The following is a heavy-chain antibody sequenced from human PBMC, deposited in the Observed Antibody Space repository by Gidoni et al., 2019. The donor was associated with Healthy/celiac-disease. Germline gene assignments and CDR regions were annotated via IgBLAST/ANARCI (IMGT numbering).Heavy chain of an antibody. D-gene: IGHD6-19*01. V-gene: IGHV3-48*03. CDR1: GFTFSSYE. J-gene: IGHJ4*02. Sequence: EVLLVESGGGLVQTGGSLRLSCAASGFTFSSYEMNWVRQAPGKGLEWVSYISSSGSTIYYADSVKGRVTISRDNAKNSLYLQMNSLRAEDTAVYYCARGWSSGWYRHFDYWGQGTLVTVSS. CDR2: ISSSGSTI. CDR3: ARGWSSGWYRHFDY.